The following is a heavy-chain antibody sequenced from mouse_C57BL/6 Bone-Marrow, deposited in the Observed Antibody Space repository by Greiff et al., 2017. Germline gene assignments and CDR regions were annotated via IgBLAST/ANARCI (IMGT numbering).Heavy chain of an antibody. J-gene: IGHJ1*03. Sequence: VQLQQSGPGLVQPSQSLSITCTVSGFSLTSYGVHWVRQSPGKGLEWLGVIWSGGSTDYNAAFISRLSISKDNSKSQVFFKMNSLQADDTAIYYCASPSYYYGGFDVWGTGTTVTVSS. D-gene: IGHD1-1*01. CDR3: ASPSYYYGGFDV. CDR1: GFSLTSYG. CDR2: IWSGGST. V-gene: IGHV2-2*01.